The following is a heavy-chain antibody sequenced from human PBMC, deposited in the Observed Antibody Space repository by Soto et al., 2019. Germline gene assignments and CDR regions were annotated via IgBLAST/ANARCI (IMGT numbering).Heavy chain of an antibody. CDR1: GYTFTSYY. V-gene: IGHV1-46*01. CDR3: ARSPVPSGTTLFYFDF. CDR2: IDPSAGST. D-gene: IGHD1-1*01. J-gene: IGHJ4*02. Sequence: ASVKVSCKTSGYTFTSYYMLWVRQAPGQGLEWMGIIDPSAGSTTYTQNFKGRVTMTRDTSTSTLYLELRSLRSEDTAVYYCARSPVPSGTTLFYFDFWCQGTLVTVSS.